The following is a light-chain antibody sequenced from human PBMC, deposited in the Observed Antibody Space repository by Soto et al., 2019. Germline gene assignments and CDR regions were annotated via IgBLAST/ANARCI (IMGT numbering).Light chain of an antibody. Sequence: EIVLTQSPATLSLSPGQRATLSCRASQSVSTYLAWYQQKPGQAPRLLIYDASTRATGIPDRFSGSGSGTDFTLTISSLEPEDFAVYYCQQRSNWPPTWTFGQGTKVEIK. V-gene: IGKV3-11*01. J-gene: IGKJ1*01. CDR3: QQRSNWPPTWT. CDR1: QSVSTY. CDR2: DAS.